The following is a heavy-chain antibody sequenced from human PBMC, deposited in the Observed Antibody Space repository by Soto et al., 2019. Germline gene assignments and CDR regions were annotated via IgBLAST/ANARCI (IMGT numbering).Heavy chain of an antibody. J-gene: IGHJ6*04. Sequence: SLRHSCAASGFTFSSYAMSWVRQAPGKGLEWVSAISGSGGSTYYADSVKGRFTISRDNFKNKLYMQMKNLRGEDTAIYYCARLADYPRGTAEYGRDEWGNGTTGTVSS. CDR1: GFTFSSYA. V-gene: IGHV3-23*01. CDR2: ISGSGGST. D-gene: IGHD3-3*02. CDR3: ARLADYPRGTAEYGRDE.